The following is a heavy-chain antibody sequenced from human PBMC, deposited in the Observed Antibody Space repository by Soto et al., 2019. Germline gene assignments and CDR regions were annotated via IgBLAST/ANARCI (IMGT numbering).Heavy chain of an antibody. CDR1: GFTVSISY. D-gene: IGHD1-26*01. CDR3: AKDSISDRETFNFDS. CDR2: IYRDGRT. V-gene: IGHV3-53*01. Sequence: PGGSLRLSCASSGFTVSISYMSLVRQAPGKGLEWVSTIYRDGRTFYADSVEGRFTISRDNSKNTLYLQMNSLRAEDTAFYYCAKDSISDRETFNFDSWGQGTLVTVSS. J-gene: IGHJ4*02.